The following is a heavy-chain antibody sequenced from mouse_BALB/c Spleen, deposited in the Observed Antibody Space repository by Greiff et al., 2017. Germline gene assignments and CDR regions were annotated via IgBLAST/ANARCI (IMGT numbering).Heavy chain of an antibody. Sequence: EVQLQQSGPELVKPGASVKVSCKASGYAFTSYNMYWVKQSHGKSLEWIGYIDPYNGGTSYNQKFKGKATLTVDKSSSTAYMHLNSLTSEDSAVYYCARVYYRYDEGCAMDYWGQGTSVTVSS. CDR3: ARVYYRYDEGCAMDY. CDR2: IDPYNGGT. J-gene: IGHJ4*01. D-gene: IGHD2-14*01. V-gene: IGHV1S135*01. CDR1: GYAFTSYN.